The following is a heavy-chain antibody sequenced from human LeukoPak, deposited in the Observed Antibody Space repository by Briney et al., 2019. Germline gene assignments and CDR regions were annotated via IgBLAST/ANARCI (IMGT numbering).Heavy chain of an antibody. D-gene: IGHD2-2*01. CDR3: ARTSSANDY. CDR1: GGSISSGSYY. CDR2: IYTSGST. J-gene: IGHJ4*02. V-gene: IGHV4-61*02. Sequence: PSETLSLTCTVSGGSISSGSYYWRWIRQPAGKGLEWIGRIYTSGSTNYNPSLKSRVTISVDTSKNQFSLKLSSVTAADTAVYYCARTSSANDYWGQGTLVTVSS.